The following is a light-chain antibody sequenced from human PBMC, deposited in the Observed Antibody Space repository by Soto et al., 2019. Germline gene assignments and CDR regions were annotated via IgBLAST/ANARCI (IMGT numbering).Light chain of an antibody. V-gene: IGKV3-20*01. Sequence: EVVWTQAPVTLSLSPGERATLSCRASQSVSSNFLAWYQQKPGQAPRLLIYGVSSRASGIPDRFFGSGSGTDFTLTINRLEPEDFAVYYCQQYANSPITVGQGTRLEI. CDR1: QSVSSNF. CDR3: QQYANSPIT. J-gene: IGKJ5*01. CDR2: GVS.